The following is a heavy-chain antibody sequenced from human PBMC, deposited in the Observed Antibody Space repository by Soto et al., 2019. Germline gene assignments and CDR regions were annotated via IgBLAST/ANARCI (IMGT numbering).Heavy chain of an antibody. CDR2: IYYTGRT. Sequence: SETLSLTCTVSGDSITSTTYYWGWIRQPPGKGLEWIATIYYTGRTHYNPSLKGRVAISLDMSNNQFSLKLNSVTAADTAVYYCATHNWDLDPWGQGTLVTVSS. V-gene: IGHV4-39*01. CDR1: GDSITSTTYY. D-gene: IGHD1-7*01. CDR3: ATHNWDLDP. J-gene: IGHJ1*01.